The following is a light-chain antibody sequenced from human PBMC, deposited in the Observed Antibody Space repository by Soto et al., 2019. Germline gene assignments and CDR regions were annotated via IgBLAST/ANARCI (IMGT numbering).Light chain of an antibody. V-gene: IGKV3-11*01. CDR2: DAS. J-gene: IGKJ5*01. Sequence: EIVLTQSPATLSLSPGERATLSCRASQSVSSYLAWYQQKPGQAPRLLIYDASNRATGIPARFSGSGSGTDFTLTISSLEPEDFAVYYGQQRSNWLITVGQGTRLEIK. CDR3: QQRSNWLIT. CDR1: QSVSSY.